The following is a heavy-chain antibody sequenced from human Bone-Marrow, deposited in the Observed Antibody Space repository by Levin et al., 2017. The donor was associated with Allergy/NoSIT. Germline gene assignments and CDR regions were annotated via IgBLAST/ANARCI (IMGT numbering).Heavy chain of an antibody. CDR1: GYTFSDHY. J-gene: IGHJ4*02. CDR3: ARDGYCSGSGCQTGQFDY. D-gene: IGHD2-15*01. Sequence: ASVKVSCKASGYTFSDHYIHWIRQAPGKGPEWVGWMYPKSGGTNYARNFQGWVTMTRDTSINTAYLDLSGLKSDDSAIYYCARDGYCSGSGCQTGQFDYWGQGTLVTVSS. V-gene: IGHV1-2*04. CDR2: MYPKSGGT.